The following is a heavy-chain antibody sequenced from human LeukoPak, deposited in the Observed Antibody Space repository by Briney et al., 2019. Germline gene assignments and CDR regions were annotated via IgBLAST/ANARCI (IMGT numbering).Heavy chain of an antibody. CDR3: AKDDYSNYGMDV. J-gene: IGHJ6*02. CDR2: IYSRGGT. Sequence: GGSLRLSCAVSGFSFSNNYMNWVRQAPGKGLEWVSLIYSRGGTSYADSVKGRFTISRDSSKNTLFLQMNSLRVEDTAVYYCAKDDYSNYGMDVWGQGTTVTVSS. V-gene: IGHV3-53*01. D-gene: IGHD4-11*01. CDR1: GFSFSNNY.